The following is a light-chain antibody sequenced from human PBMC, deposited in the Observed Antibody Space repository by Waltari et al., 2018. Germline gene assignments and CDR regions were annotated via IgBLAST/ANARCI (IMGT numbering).Light chain of an antibody. V-gene: IGKV3-11*01. CDR2: DTS. CDR1: QSVGMY. Sequence: SCSASQSVGMYLAWYQQRPGQAPRLLIYDTSNRATDIPARFSGSGSETDFSLTISSLEPEDFAVYYCQQRRNWPLTFGGGTKVEIK. J-gene: IGKJ4*01. CDR3: QQRRNWPLT.